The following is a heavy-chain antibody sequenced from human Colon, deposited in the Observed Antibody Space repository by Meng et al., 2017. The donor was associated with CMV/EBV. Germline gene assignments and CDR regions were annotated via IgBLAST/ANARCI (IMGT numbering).Heavy chain of an antibody. CDR1: FIFTDFY. J-gene: IGHJ4*02. Sequence: FIFTDFYMSWVRQAPGKGLEWISYISGSGGTTFYADSAKGRFTISRDNAKKSLYLQMNSLRADDTAVYYCARALEYDSSGHYYGLHYLGQGILVTVSS. CDR3: ARALEYDSSGHYYGLHY. CDR2: ISGSGGTT. V-gene: IGHV3-11*01. D-gene: IGHD3-22*01.